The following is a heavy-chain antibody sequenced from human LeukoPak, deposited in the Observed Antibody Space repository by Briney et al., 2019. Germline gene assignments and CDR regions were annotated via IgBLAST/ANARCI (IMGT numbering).Heavy chain of an antibody. CDR1: GGSISSSSYY. CDR3: ARDITMVRGVNTPDY. Sequence: SETLSLTCTVSGGSISSSSYYWGWIRQPPWKGLEWIGSIYYSGSTYYNPSLKSRVTISVDTSKNQFSLKLSSVTAADTAVYYCARDITMVRGVNTPDYWGQGTLVTVSS. D-gene: IGHD3-10*01. J-gene: IGHJ4*02. V-gene: IGHV4-39*07. CDR2: IYYSGST.